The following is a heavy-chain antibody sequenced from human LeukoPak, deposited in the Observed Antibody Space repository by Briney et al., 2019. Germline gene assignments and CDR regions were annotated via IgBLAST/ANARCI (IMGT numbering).Heavy chain of an antibody. V-gene: IGHV3-7*01. CDR1: GFTLSSYW. D-gene: IGHD3-22*01. CDR3: ARDATLYYYDSSGYTHDAFDI. Sequence: GGSLRLSCAASGFTLSSYWMSWVRQAPGKGLERVANIKQDGSEKYYVDSVKGRFTISRDNAKNSLYLQMNSLRAEDTAVYYCARDATLYYYDSSGYTHDAFDIWGQGTMVTVSS. CDR2: IKQDGSEK. J-gene: IGHJ3*02.